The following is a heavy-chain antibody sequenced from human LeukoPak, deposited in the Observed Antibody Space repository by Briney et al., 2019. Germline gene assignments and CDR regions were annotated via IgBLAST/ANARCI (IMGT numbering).Heavy chain of an antibody. J-gene: IGHJ5*02. CDR2: ISSDGSRV. CDR3: VRDGCSSTSCRFYDWFDP. D-gene: IGHD2-2*01. Sequence: GGSLRLSCAASGFTFSDYWMHWVRQAPGKGLVWVSRISSDGSRVTYADSVKGRFTISRDNAKNSLFLQMNSLRAEDTAVYYCVRDGCSSTSCRFYDWFDPWGQGTLVTVSS. CDR1: GFTFSDYW. V-gene: IGHV3-74*01.